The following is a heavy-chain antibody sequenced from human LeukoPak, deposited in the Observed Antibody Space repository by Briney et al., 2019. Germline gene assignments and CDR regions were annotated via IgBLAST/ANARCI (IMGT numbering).Heavy chain of an antibody. J-gene: IGHJ4*02. CDR1: GYSISSGYY. D-gene: IGHD3-3*01. CDR2: IYHSGST. CDR3: ATYYDFWSGYEDY. Sequence: SETLSLTCTVSGYSISSGYYWSWIRQPPGKGLEWIGYIYHSGSTYYNPSLKSRVTISVDRSKNQFSLKLSSVTAADTAVYYCATYYDFWSGYEDYWGQGTLVTVSS. V-gene: IGHV4-38-2*02.